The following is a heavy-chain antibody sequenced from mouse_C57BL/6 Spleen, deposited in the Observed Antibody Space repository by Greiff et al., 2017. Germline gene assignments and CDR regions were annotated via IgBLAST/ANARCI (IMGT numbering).Heavy chain of an antibody. J-gene: IGHJ3*01. CDR2: ISSVGSYT. D-gene: IGHD2-5*01. CDR3: ATYYSNSFAY. V-gene: IGHV5-6*01. Sequence: VQLKESGGDLVKPGGSLKLSCAASGFTFSSYGMSWVRQTPDKRLEWVATISSVGSYTSYPDSVTGRFTISRDNAKTTLNLQMRSLKSEDTAMYYYATYYSNSFAYWGQGTLVTVSA. CDR1: GFTFSSYG.